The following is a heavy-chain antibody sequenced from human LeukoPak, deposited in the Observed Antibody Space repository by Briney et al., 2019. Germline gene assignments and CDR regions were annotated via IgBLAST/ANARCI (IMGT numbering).Heavy chain of an antibody. CDR2: IYYSGST. D-gene: IGHD2-15*01. Sequence: SETLSLTCTVSGDSISSYYWSWIRQPPGRGLEWIGYIYYSGSTNYNPSLKSRVTISIATSKKQFSLRLSSVTAADTAVYYCARASCSGGTCPRGWYFDYWGQGTLVTVSS. CDR1: GDSISSYY. V-gene: IGHV4-59*01. J-gene: IGHJ4*02. CDR3: ARASCSGGTCPRGWYFDY.